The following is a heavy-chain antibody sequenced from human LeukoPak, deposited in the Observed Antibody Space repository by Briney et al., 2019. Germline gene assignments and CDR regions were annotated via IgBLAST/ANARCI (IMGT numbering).Heavy chain of an antibody. CDR1: GFTFSDYN. CDR2: IYYDGTSK. D-gene: IGHD3-16*01. Sequence: GGSLRLSCAASGFTFSDYNMHWVRQAPGKGLEWLTFIYYDGTSKQYADSVKGRFTISRDNSKKTLYLQMNSLRPEDSALYSCVKDRGGSYAFDTWGQGTMVTVSS. CDR3: VKDRGGSYAFDT. J-gene: IGHJ3*02. V-gene: IGHV3-30*02.